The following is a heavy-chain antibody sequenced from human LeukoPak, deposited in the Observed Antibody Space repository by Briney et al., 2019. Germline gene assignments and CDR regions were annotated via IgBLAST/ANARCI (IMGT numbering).Heavy chain of an antibody. CDR3: ARESQAQDIVVVPAAKGGVGFDY. CDR2: ISTYNGDT. Sequence: GASVKVSCKASGYTFTSYGITWVRQAPGQGLEWLGWISTYNGDTNYAHKLQGRVTMTTDTSTNTAFMELRSLRSDDTAVYYCARESQAQDIVVVPAAKGGVGFDYWGQGTLVTVSS. CDR1: GYTFTSYG. V-gene: IGHV1-18*01. J-gene: IGHJ4*02. D-gene: IGHD2-2*01.